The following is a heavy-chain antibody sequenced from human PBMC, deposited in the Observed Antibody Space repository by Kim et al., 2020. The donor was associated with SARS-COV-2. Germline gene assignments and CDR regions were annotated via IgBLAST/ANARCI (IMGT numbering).Heavy chain of an antibody. CDR3: ARFMGLGYCSSTSCYIRNYYYGMDV. CDR2: INHSGST. D-gene: IGHD2-2*02. CDR1: GGSFSGYY. V-gene: IGHV4-34*01. Sequence: SETLSLTCAVYGGSFSGYYWSWIRQPPGKGLEWIGEINHSGSTNYNPSLKSRVTISVDTSKNQFSLKLSSVTAADTAVYYCARFMGLGYCSSTSCYIRNYYYGMDVWGHGTTVTVSS. J-gene: IGHJ6*02.